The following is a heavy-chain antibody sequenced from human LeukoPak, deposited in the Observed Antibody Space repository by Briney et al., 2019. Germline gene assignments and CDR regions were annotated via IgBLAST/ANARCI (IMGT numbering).Heavy chain of an antibody. CDR1: GGSVSSSNW. CDR3: ARVYSRYMQHYYYYMDV. J-gene: IGHJ6*03. V-gene: IGHV4-4*02. D-gene: IGHD1-1*01. Sequence: SETLSLTCAVSGGSVSSSNWWSWVRRPPGKGLESIGEIYHSGSTNYNPSLKSRVTISVDTSKNQFSLKLSSVTAADTTVYYCARVYSRYMQHYYYYMDVWGKGTTVTVSS. CDR2: IYHSGST.